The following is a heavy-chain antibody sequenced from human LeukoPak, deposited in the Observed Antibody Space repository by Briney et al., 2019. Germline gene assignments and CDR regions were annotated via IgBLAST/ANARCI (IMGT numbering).Heavy chain of an antibody. J-gene: IGHJ4*02. D-gene: IGHD2-8*01. CDR3: ARVAVLMVYGSTFSSLGC. CDR1: GYTFTYFY. Sequence: ASVKLRFSCAGYTFTYFYSDWVREAPGQGLEWMGWINPNSGGTNYAQKFQGRVTMTRDTSISTAYIELRRLSYNDTAVYYCARVAVLMVYGSTFSSLGCWGQGTLVTVSS. V-gene: IGHV1-2*02. CDR2: INPNSGGT.